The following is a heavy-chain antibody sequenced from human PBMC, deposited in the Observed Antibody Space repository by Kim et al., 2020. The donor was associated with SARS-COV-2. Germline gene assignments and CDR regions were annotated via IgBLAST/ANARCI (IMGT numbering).Heavy chain of an antibody. J-gene: IGHJ4*02. Sequence: NYTPSHTGRVTISVDTSKNPFSLKLSSVTAADTAVYYCARDSFGGGYYDYWGQGTLVTVSS. D-gene: IGHD3-16*01. CDR3: ARDSFGGGYYDY. V-gene: IGHV4-59*01.